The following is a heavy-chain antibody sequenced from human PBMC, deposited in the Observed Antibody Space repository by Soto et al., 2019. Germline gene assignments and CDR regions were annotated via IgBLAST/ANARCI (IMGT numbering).Heavy chain of an antibody. CDR3: ARPPGYISDWHYFDL. CDR1: AVTFTSYF. CDR2: ISPKSGGT. Sequence: ASVKVSCKAPAVTFTSYFMHWVRQAPGQGFEWMGRISPKSGGTNYAQKFQGRVSMTWDTSLKTAYMELSSLMSDDTAVYYCARPPGYISDWHYFDLWGQGTLVTVSS. V-gene: IGHV1-2*02. D-gene: IGHD2-21*02. J-gene: IGHJ4*02.